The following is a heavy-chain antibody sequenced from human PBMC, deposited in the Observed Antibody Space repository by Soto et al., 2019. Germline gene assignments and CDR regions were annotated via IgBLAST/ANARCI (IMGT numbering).Heavy chain of an antibody. D-gene: IGHD2-15*01. CDR2: INAGNGNT. J-gene: IGHJ4*02. V-gene: IGHV1-3*01. Sequence: ASVKVSCKASGYTFTSYAMHWVRQAPGQRLEWMGWINAGNGNTKYSQKFQGRVTITRDTSASTAYMELSSLRSEDTAVYYCGRDNVVGYCSGGSCLQPPFDDWGQGTLVTVSS. CDR1: GYTFTSYA. CDR3: GRDNVVGYCSGGSCLQPPFDD.